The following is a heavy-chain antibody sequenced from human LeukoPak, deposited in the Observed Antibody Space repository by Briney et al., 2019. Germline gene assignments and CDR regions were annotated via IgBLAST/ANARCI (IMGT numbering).Heavy chain of an antibody. CDR3: ARQEAYSYGYSWYFDY. Sequence: SQTLSLTCTVSGGSISSGSYYWSWIRQPAGKGLEWIEGIYHSGSTYYNPSLKSRVTISVDTSKNQFSPKLSSVTAADTAVYYCARQEAYSYGYSWYFDYWGQGTLVTVSS. J-gene: IGHJ4*02. D-gene: IGHD5-18*01. V-gene: IGHV4-61*02. CDR2: IYHSGST. CDR1: GGSISSGSYY.